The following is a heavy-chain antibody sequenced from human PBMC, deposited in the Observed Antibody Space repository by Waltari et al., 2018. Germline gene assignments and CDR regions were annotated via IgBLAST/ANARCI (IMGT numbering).Heavy chain of an antibody. J-gene: IGHJ4*02. CDR2: IKADGRDQ. Sequence: EVQLMESGGTLVQPGGSLRLSCAASGFTFRGYWMTWVRQAAGKGVERVANIKADGRDQYYVDSVRGRFTTSRDNAENSRLLQMNSLIADDTAVYYCARGSAYYVRVWDYWGQGTLVTVSS. CDR1: GFTFRGYW. CDR3: ARGSAYYVRVWDY. V-gene: IGHV3-7*03. D-gene: IGHD3-16*01.